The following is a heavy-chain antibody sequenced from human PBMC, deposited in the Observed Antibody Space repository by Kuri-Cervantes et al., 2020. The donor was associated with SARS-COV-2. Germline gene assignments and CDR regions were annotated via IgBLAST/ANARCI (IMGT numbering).Heavy chain of an antibody. D-gene: IGHD2-2*01. CDR2: ISSSSSYI. V-gene: IGHV3-21*05. J-gene: IGHJ4*02. CDR3: ARGGCSSTSFLPFDY. CDR1: GFTFSSYS. Sequence: GESLKISCAASGFTFSSYSMNWVRQAPGKGLEWISYISSSSSYIYYADSVKGRFTISRDNAKNSLYLQMNSLRAEDTAVYYCARGGCSSTSFLPFDYWGQGTLVTVSS.